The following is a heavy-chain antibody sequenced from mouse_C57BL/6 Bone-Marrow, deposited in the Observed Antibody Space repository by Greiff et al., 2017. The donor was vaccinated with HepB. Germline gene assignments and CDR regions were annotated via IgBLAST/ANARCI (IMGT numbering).Heavy chain of an antibody. J-gene: IGHJ3*01. CDR1: GYTFTSYW. D-gene: IGHD4-1*01. CDR3: ASLGPAWFAY. Sequence: QVQLQQSGAELVKPGASVKLSCKASGYTFTSYWMHWVKQRPGQGLEWIGMIHPNSGSTNYNEKFKSKATLTVDKSSSTAYMQLSSLTSEDSAVYYCASLGPAWFAYWGQGTLVTVSA. V-gene: IGHV1-64*01. CDR2: IHPNSGST.